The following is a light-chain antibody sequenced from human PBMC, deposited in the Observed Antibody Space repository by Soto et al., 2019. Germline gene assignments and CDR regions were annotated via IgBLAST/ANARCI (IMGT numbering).Light chain of an antibody. Sequence: VWTQSPLSLPVTPGEPAPISCRPVQSLRLSNGYTYLDWYRKKPGQSPQLLIYLGSNRASGVPDRFSGSGSGTDFTLRISRVEAEDVGLYYCMQALQTPLTFGGGTKVEIK. CDR3: MQALQTPLT. V-gene: IGKV2-28*01. J-gene: IGKJ4*01. CDR2: LGS. CDR1: QSLRLSNGYTY.